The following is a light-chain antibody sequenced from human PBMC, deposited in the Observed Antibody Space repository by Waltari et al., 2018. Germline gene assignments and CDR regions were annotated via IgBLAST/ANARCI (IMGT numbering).Light chain of an antibody. CDR2: DAS. V-gene: IGKV3-11*01. J-gene: IGKJ4*01. CDR1: QSVSSY. Sequence: EIVLTHSPATLSFSPGERATLSCRASQSVSSYLAWYQQKPGQAPRLLIYDASNRATGIPARFSGSGSGTDFTLTISSLEPEDFAVYYCQQRSNWLTFGGGTKVEIK. CDR3: QQRSNWLT.